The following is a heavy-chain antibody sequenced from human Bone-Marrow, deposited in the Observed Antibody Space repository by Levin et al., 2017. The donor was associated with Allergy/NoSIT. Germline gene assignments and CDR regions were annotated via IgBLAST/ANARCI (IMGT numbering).Heavy chain of an antibody. J-gene: IGHJ4*02. Sequence: LAGGSLRLSCAASGFTFSSYAMHWVRQAPGKGLEWVAVISYDGSNKYYADSVKGRFTISRDNSKNTLYLQMNSLRAEDTAVYYCARDSPIGGLDYWGQGTLVTVSS. V-gene: IGHV3-30-3*01. CDR3: ARDSPIGGLDY. D-gene: IGHD3-10*01. CDR1: GFTFSSYA. CDR2: ISYDGSNK.